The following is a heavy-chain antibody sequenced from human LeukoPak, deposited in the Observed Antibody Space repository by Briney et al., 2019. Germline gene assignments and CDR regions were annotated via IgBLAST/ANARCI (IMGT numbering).Heavy chain of an antibody. CDR2: ITGGGGTT. D-gene: IGHD4-23*01. CDR3: AKDPPILRWSFDY. Sequence: GGSLRLSYAASGFTFSTYAMSWVRRTPGKGLEWVSAITGGGGTTYYADSVKGRFTISRDNSKNTLYLQMNSLRAEDTAVYYCAKDPPILRWSFDYWGQGTLVTVSS. V-gene: IGHV3-23*01. CDR1: GFTFSTYA. J-gene: IGHJ4*02.